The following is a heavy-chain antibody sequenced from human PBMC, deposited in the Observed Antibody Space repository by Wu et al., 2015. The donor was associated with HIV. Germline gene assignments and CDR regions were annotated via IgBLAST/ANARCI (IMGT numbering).Heavy chain of an antibody. J-gene: IGHJ3*01. CDR2: INPNNGAT. V-gene: IGHV1-2*02. Sequence: QVQLLQSGAEVRKPGASMRVSCRASGYTLIDYFLHWLRQAPGQGLEWMGWINPNNGATGYAQEFQGRVTLTRDMSIGTVFMEMNSLKSDDTAVYFCARFGKAFDFWGQGTMLTVSS. D-gene: IGHD3-16*01. CDR1: GYTLIDYF. CDR3: ARFGKAFDF.